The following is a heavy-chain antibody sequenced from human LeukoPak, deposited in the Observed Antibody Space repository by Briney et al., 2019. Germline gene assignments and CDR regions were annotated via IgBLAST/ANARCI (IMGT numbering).Heavy chain of an antibody. J-gene: IGHJ4*02. CDR2: ISGDGTTT. Sequence: GGSLRLSCAASGFAFSSYWMLWVRQAPGKGLVWVSRISGDGTTTTYADSVKGRFTISRDNAKNILYLQMNGLRAEDTAIYYCARSQFDYWGQEILVTVSS. CDR3: ARSQFDY. V-gene: IGHV3-74*01. CDR1: GFAFSSYW.